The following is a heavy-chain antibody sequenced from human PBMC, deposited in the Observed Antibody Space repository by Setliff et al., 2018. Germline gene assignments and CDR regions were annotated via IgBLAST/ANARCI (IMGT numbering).Heavy chain of an antibody. CDR2: INPSDGST. CDR3: ARENMAKNFWGEHSDY. J-gene: IGHJ4*02. Sequence: ASVKVSCKSSGYAFTTYYMHWVRQAPGQGLEWIGVINPSDGSTTYAQKFQGRVTMTRDTSTNTVYMQLSSLRSEDTAVYYCARENMAKNFWGEHSDYWGQGTLVTVSS. D-gene: IGHD3-3*01. V-gene: IGHV1-46*01. CDR1: GYAFTTYY.